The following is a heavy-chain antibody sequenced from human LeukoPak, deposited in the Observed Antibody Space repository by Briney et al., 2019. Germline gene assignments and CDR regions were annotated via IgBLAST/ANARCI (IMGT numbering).Heavy chain of an antibody. V-gene: IGHV3-23*01. CDR1: GFTFGSYA. Sequence: GGSLRLSCAASGFTFGSYAMSWVRQAPGKGLEWVSAISGSGGSTYYADSVKGRFTISRDNSKNTLYLQMNSLRAEDTAVYYCAKGRLRFLEWLLFHWGQGTLVTVSS. D-gene: IGHD3-3*01. CDR3: AKGRLRFLEWLLFH. CDR2: ISGSGGST. J-gene: IGHJ4*02.